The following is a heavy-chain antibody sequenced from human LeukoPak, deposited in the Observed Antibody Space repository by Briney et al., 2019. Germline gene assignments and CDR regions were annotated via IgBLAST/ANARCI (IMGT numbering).Heavy chain of an antibody. Sequence: SETLSLTCTVSGDSISSGGYYWSWIRQPPGKGLEWIGYIYHSGSTYYNPFLKSRVTISVDRSKNQFSLKLSSVTAADTAVYYCARKTTVVTGDWFDPWGQGTLVTVSS. CDR1: GDSISSGGYY. V-gene: IGHV4-30-2*01. CDR3: ARKTTVVTGDWFDP. CDR2: IYHSGST. J-gene: IGHJ5*02. D-gene: IGHD4-23*01.